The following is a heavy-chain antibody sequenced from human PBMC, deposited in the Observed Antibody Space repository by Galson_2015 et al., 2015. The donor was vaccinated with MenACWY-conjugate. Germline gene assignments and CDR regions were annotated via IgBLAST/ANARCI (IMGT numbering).Heavy chain of an antibody. CDR1: GFTFNNFG. D-gene: IGHD3/OR15-3a*01. CDR2: LSYDGSGK. J-gene: IGHJ4*02. CDR3: ARDKFRFCTTSASPGACDS. V-gene: IGHV3-30*15. Sequence: SLRLSCAASGFTFNNFGIHWVRRAPGKGLEWVAFLSYDGSGKTYADSVKGRFDISRDNSENTLYLQMSSLSIDDTAVYYCARDKFRFCTTSASPGACDSWGQGTPVTVSS.